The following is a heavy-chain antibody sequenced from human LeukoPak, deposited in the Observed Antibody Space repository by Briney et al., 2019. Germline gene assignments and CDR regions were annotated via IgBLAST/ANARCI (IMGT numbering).Heavy chain of an antibody. Sequence: GGSLRLSCAASGFTFSSYSMNWVRQAPGKGLEWVSSISNSSSYIYNADSVKGRFTISRDNAKNSLYLKMNSLRAEDTAVYYCARDPRRYCSSTSCYSREPWFDPWGQGTLVTVSS. CDR3: ARDPRRYCSSTSCYSREPWFDP. CDR1: GFTFSSYS. J-gene: IGHJ5*02. CDR2: ISNSSSYI. D-gene: IGHD2-2*02. V-gene: IGHV3-21*01.